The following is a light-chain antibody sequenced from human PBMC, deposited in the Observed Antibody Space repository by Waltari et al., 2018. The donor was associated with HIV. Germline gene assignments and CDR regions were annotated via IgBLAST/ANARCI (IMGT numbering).Light chain of an antibody. CDR2: KVS. Sequence: DVVMTQSPLSLPVTLGQPASISCRSSQSLVYRDGNTYLIWFQQRPGQSPRRLIYKVSNRDSGVPDRFSGSGSGTDFTLKIGRVEAEDVGVYYCMQGTHWPYTFGQGTKLKIK. J-gene: IGKJ2*01. CDR1: QSLVYRDGNTY. CDR3: MQGTHWPYT. V-gene: IGKV2-30*01.